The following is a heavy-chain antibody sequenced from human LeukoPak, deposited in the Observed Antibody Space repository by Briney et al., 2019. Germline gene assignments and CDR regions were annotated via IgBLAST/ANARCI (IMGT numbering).Heavy chain of an antibody. CDR1: GGSISSYY. J-gene: IGHJ4*02. V-gene: IGHV4-39*01. CDR2: IYYTGAS. Sequence: SETLSLTCTVSGGSISSYYWAWIRQPPGKGLEWIGSIYYTGASYYNPSLKSRVTITIDTSRNQFFLKLTSVTAADTAVYFCARHRELWLRFDYWGQGTLGTVSS. D-gene: IGHD3-10*01. CDR3: ARHRELWLRFDY.